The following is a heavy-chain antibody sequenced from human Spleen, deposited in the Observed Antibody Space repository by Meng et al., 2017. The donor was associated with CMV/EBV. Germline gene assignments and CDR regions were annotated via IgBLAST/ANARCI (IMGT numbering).Heavy chain of an antibody. V-gene: IGHV3-53*01. J-gene: IGHJ4*02. CDR3: ARGVAESLGWEMGY. CDR2: IYSGGST. Sequence: EVAAGGLGGGLIPTGGSLRLSCAAPGFTVSSNYMSWVRQAPGKGLEWVSVIYSGGSTYYADSVKGRFTISRDNAKNTLYLQMDSLRVEDTAVYYCARGVAESLGWEMGYWGQGTLVTVSS. D-gene: IGHD1-26*01. CDR1: GFTVSSNY.